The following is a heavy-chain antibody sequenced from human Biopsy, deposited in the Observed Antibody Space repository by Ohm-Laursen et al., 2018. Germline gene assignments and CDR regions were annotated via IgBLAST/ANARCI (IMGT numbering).Heavy chain of an antibody. CDR1: GFTFSSFG. D-gene: IGHD3-10*01. Sequence: SLRLSCAASGFTFSSFGVHWVRQAPGKGLESVAVISYDGSNKYEADSVKGRFTISRDNSKNTMSLQMNSLRTEDMAVYYCAKDLVVRGVGDHGMDVWGQGTTVTVSS. CDR2: ISYDGSNK. V-gene: IGHV3-30*18. CDR3: AKDLVVRGVGDHGMDV. J-gene: IGHJ6*02.